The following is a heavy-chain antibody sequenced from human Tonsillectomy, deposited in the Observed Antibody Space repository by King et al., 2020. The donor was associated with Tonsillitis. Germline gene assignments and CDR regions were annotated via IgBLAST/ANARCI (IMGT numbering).Heavy chain of an antibody. CDR2: IKSKTDGGTT. Sequence: VQLVESGGGLVKPGGSLRLSCTASGFTFSNVWMSWVRQAPGRGLEWVGRIKSKTDGGTTDYAAPVKGRFTISRDDSKNTLFLQMNSLKTEDTAVYYCATAGFDYGDYYYSYNMDVWGQGTTVTVSS. J-gene: IGHJ6*02. CDR3: ATAGFDYGDYYYSYNMDV. CDR1: GFTFSNVW. V-gene: IGHV3-15*01. D-gene: IGHD4-17*01.